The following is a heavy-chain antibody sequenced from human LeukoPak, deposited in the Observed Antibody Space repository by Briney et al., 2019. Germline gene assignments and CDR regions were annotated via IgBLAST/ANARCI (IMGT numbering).Heavy chain of an antibody. CDR1: GGSVSSGSYY. Sequence: SETLSLTCTVSGGSVSSGSYYWSWIRQPAGKGLEWIGRIYTSGSTNYSPSLKSRVTISVDTSKNQFSLKLSSVTAADTAVYYCARGAGAFDIWGQGTMVTVSS. CDR2: IYTSGST. J-gene: IGHJ3*02. V-gene: IGHV4-61*02. CDR3: ARGAGAFDI.